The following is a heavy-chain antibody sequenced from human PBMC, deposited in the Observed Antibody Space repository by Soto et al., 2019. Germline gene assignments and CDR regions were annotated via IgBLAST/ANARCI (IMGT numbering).Heavy chain of an antibody. CDR3: TKHGAYGSGSRFDY. D-gene: IGHD3-10*01. V-gene: IGHV3-23*01. CDR2: ISGSGGST. Sequence: EVQLLESGGGLVQPGGSLRLSCAASGFTFSSYAMSWVRQAPGTGLEWVSAISGSGGSTYYADSVKGRFTISSDTSKIMLYLQMNSLGAEDTAVYYGTKHGAYGSGSRFDYWGQGTLVTVSS. J-gene: IGHJ4*02. CDR1: GFTFSSYA.